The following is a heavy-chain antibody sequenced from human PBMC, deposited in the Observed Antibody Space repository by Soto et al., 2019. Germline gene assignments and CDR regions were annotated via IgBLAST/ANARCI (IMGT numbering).Heavy chain of an antibody. D-gene: IGHD2-15*01. CDR3: ATGLLGYCSGGSCYSDS. Sequence: QVQLVQSGAEVKKPGASVRVSCQTSAYTFTNYAVSWVRQAPGQGLAWMGWIRGDNGNTIYAQKFQGRVTMTTDTSTRKAYMELRSLRSADTAVYYCATGLLGYCSGGSCYSDSWGQGTLVTVSS. V-gene: IGHV1-18*01. CDR2: IRGDNGNT. J-gene: IGHJ4*02. CDR1: AYTFTNYA.